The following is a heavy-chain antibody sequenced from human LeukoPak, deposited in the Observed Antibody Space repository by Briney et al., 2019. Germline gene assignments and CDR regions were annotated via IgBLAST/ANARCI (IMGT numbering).Heavy chain of an antibody. D-gene: IGHD1-14*01. CDR3: ARDYHQAYGMDV. CDR2: IYYSGST. J-gene: IGHJ6*02. CDR1: GGSISSYY. Sequence: SETLSLTRTVSGGSISSYYWGWIRQPPGKGLEWIGYIYYSGSTNYNPSLKSRVTISVDTSKNQFSLKLSSVTAADTAVYYCARDYHQAYGMDVWGQGTTVTVSS. V-gene: IGHV4-59*01.